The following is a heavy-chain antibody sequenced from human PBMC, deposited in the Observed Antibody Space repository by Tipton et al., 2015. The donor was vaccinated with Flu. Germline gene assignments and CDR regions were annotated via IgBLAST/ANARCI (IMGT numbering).Heavy chain of an antibody. CDR2: IYYSGST. CDR1: GGSISSSASY. V-gene: IGHV4-39*07. J-gene: IGHJ4*02. Sequence: TLSLTCTVSGGSISSSASYWGWIRHTPGKGLEWIGNIYYSGSTSYNPSIKSRVTISLDKSTNQFSLRLSSVTAADTAIYYCAIDDFGSSWYGYWGQGSLVTVSS. CDR3: AIDDFGSSWYGY. D-gene: IGHD6-13*01.